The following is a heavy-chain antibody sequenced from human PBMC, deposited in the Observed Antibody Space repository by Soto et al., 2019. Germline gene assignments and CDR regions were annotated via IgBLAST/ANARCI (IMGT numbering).Heavy chain of an antibody. Sequence: EASVKISCKASGGTFSSYAISWVRQAPGQGLEWMGGIIPIFGTANYAQKFQGRVTITADKSTSTAYMELSSLRSEDTAVYYCARVGEHSSSWPPYDYWGQGTLVTVYS. CDR2: IIPIFGTA. CDR1: GGTFSSYA. CDR3: ARVGEHSSSWPPYDY. J-gene: IGHJ4*02. V-gene: IGHV1-69*06. D-gene: IGHD6-13*01.